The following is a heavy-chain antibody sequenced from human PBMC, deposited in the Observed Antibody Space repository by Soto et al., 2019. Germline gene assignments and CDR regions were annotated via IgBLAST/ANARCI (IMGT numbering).Heavy chain of an antibody. CDR3: ARELVWSGLPSYGMDV. J-gene: IGHJ6*02. D-gene: IGHD3-3*01. CDR1: GFTFSSYE. CDR2: ISSSGSTK. V-gene: IGHV3-48*03. Sequence: GGSLRLSCAASGFTFSSYEMNWVRQAPGKGLEWVTYISSSGSTKYYADSVKGRFTISRDNAKNSLYLQMNSLRAEDTAVYYCARELVWSGLPSYGMDVWGQGTTGTSP.